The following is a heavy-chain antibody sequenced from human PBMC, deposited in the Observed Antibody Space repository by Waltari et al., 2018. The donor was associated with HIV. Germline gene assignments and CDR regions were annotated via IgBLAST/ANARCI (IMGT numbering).Heavy chain of an antibody. V-gene: IGHV3-66*02. CDR2: IYGGGRT. J-gene: IGHJ6*02. D-gene: IGHD2-15*01. Sequence: EVKVVESGGALVQPGGSLRLSCVGSGFTGSHNYMLWVPRSPGEGREWFSIIYGGGRTDYRGSAKGRFTISRDTSKNTVFLQMNSLRLEDTAIFYCARGASGRLQARGGYFGLDIWGRGTTVTVSS. CDR3: ARGASGRLQARGGYFGLDI. CDR1: GFTGSHNY.